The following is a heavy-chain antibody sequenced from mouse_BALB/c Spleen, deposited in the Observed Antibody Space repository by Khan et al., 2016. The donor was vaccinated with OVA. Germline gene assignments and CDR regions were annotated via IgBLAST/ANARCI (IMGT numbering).Heavy chain of an antibody. Sequence: EVQLQESGPGLVKPSQSLSLTCTVTGYSITSEYAWNWIRQFPGNKLEWMGYINYSGNTRFNPSLKSRTSITRDTSKNQFFLQLNSVTTEDTATYYGARKDYYDYDPFPYWSQGTLVTVSA. CDR2: INYSGNT. J-gene: IGHJ3*01. CDR1: GYSITSEYA. CDR3: ARKDYYDYDPFPY. V-gene: IGHV3-2*02. D-gene: IGHD2-4*01.